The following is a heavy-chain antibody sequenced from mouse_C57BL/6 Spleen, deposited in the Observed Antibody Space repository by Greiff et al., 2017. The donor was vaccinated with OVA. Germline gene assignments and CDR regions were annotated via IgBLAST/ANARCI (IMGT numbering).Heavy chain of an antibody. Sequence: QVQLQQPGTELVKPGASVKLSCKASGYTFTSYWMHWVKQRPGQGLAWIGNINPSNGGTNYNEKFKSKATLTVAKSSSTADMQLSSLTSVDSAVDYCAKRGGNVAWFAYWCQGTLVTFSA. CDR1: GYTFTSYW. CDR3: AKRGGNVAWFAY. J-gene: IGHJ3*01. CDR2: INPSNGGT. D-gene: IGHD2-1*01. V-gene: IGHV1-53*01.